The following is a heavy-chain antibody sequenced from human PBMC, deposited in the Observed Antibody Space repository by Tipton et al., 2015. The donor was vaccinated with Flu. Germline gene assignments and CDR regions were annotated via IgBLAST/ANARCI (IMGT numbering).Heavy chain of an antibody. CDR3: ASFVRPYFTNGLDV. CDR2: VYQSGST. V-gene: IGHV4-39*07. D-gene: IGHD3-10*02. J-gene: IGHJ6*02. Sequence: TLFLTCTVSGASVSSSAYYWAWVRQPPGKGLEWIGNVYQSGSTSHNPSLKSRVTISIDTSADQFFLKLKSVTAADTAVYFCASFVRPYFTNGLDVWGQGTTVTVSS. CDR1: GASVSSSAYY.